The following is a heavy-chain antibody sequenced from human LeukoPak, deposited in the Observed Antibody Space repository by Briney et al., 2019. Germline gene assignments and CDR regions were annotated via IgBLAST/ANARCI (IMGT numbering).Heavy chain of an antibody. V-gene: IGHV1-2*06. CDR1: GYTFSDFY. D-gene: IGHD5-12*01. CDR2: INPNSGGT. Sequence: ASVKVSCKASGYTFSDFYLHWVRQAPGQGFEWMGRINPNSGGTNYAQKFQGRVTMTSDTSISTVYMEMSSLRSDDAAVYYCARATTWRYFDFWGQGTLVAVSS. J-gene: IGHJ4*02. CDR3: ARATTWRYFDF.